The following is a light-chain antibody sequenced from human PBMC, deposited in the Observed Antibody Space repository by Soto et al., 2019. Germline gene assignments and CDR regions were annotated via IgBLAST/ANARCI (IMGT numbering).Light chain of an antibody. CDR1: SSDVGSYNR. J-gene: IGLJ2*01. CDR2: EVT. CDR3: CSYAGGRTLRLI. Sequence: QSVLTQPASVSGSPGQSITISCTGTSSDVGSYNRVSWYQQHPGKAPKVMIYEVTKRPSGVSNRFSGSKSGNTASLTISGLQAEDEADYYCCSYAGGRTLRLIFGGGTKLTVL. V-gene: IGLV2-23*02.